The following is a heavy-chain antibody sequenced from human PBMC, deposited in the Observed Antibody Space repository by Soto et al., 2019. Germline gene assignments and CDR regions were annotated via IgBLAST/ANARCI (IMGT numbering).Heavy chain of an antibody. D-gene: IGHD4-17*01. J-gene: IGHJ4*02. CDR3: ARVGNGDYVFDY. V-gene: IGHV4-34*01. CDR1: GGSFSGYY. Sequence: SETLSLTXAVYGGSFSGYYWSWIRQPPGKGLEWIGEINHSGSTNYNPSLKSRVTISVDTSKNQFSLKLSSVTAADTAVYYCARVGNGDYVFDYWGQGTLVTVSS. CDR2: INHSGST.